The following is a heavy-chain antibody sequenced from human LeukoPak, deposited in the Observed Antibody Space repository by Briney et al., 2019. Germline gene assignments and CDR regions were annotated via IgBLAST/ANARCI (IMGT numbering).Heavy chain of an antibody. Sequence: SETLSLTCTVSGGSFSSGSFHWGWIRQPPGKGLEWIGSIYYSGSTYYNPSLKSRVTISVDTSKNQFSLKLSSVTAADTAVYYCARVRYSYDFDYWGQGTLVTVSS. D-gene: IGHD5-18*01. CDR2: IYYSGST. V-gene: IGHV4-39*07. CDR3: ARVRYSYDFDY. CDR1: GGSFSSGSFH. J-gene: IGHJ4*02.